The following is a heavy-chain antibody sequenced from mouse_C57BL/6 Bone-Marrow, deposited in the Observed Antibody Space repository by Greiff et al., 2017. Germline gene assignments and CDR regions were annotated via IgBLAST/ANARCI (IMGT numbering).Heavy chain of an antibody. Sequence: QVQLQQSGPGLVQPSQSLSITCTVSGFSLTSYGVHWVRQSPGKGLEWLGVIWSGGSTDYNAAFISRLSISKDNSKSQVFFKMNSLRADDTAIYYYSRNSDYYGSAWFAYWGQGTLVTVSA. D-gene: IGHD1-1*01. CDR3: SRNSDYYGSAWFAY. V-gene: IGHV2-2*01. CDR2: IWSGGST. J-gene: IGHJ3*01. CDR1: GFSLTSYG.